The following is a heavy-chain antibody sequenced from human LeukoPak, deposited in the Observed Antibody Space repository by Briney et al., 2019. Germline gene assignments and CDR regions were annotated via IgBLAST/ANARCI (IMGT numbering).Heavy chain of an antibody. J-gene: IGHJ5*02. V-gene: IGHV3-30*03. Sequence: PGRSLRLSCAASGFTFSTYGMRWVRQAPGKGLEWVAVLSYDGSEKYYADSVKGRCTISRDNSENMLYLQMNSLRAEDTAVYHCARVPYGVGNWFDPWGQGTLVTVSS. D-gene: IGHD3-3*01. CDR1: GFTFSTYG. CDR3: ARVPYGVGNWFDP. CDR2: LSYDGSEK.